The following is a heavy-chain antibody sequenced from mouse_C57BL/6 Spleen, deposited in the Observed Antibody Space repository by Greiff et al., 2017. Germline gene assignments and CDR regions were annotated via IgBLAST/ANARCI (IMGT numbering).Heavy chain of an antibody. J-gene: IGHJ3*01. V-gene: IGHV1-18*01. CDR2: INPNNGGT. Sequence: VQLQQSGPELVKPGASVKIPCKASGYTFTDYNMDWVKQSHGKSLEWIGDINPNNGGTIYNQKFKGKATLTVDKSSSTAYMELRSLTSEDTAVYYCARGGGRDYDGAWFAYWGQGTLGTVSA. CDR3: ARGGGRDYDGAWFAY. D-gene: IGHD2-4*01. CDR1: GYTFTDYN.